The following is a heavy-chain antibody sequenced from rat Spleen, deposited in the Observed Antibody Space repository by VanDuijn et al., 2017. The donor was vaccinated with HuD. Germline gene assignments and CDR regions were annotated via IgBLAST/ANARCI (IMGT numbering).Heavy chain of an antibody. Sequence: EVQLVESGGGLVQPGGSLRLSCAASGFTFSDYYMAWVRQAPTKGLEWVASISYDGGSTYYRDSVKGRFTISRDNAKSTLYLQIDSLRSEDTATYYCARVIYYYVSGGWYFDFWGPGTKVTVSS. V-gene: IGHV5-20*01. CDR1: GFTFSDYY. D-gene: IGHD1-12*01. J-gene: IGHJ1*01. CDR3: ARVIYYYVSGGWYFDF. CDR2: ISYDGGST.